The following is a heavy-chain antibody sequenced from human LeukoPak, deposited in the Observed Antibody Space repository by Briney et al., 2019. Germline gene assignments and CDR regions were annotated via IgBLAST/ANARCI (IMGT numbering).Heavy chain of an antibody. V-gene: IGHV1-2*04. J-gene: IGHJ4*02. D-gene: IGHD2-15*01. CDR2: INCKSGDT. CDR1: GYIFSGYN. Sequence: ASVKVSCKASGYIFSGYNIHWVRLTPGHGLEWLGWINCKSGDTKYVQKFRGWVTMTRDTSISTAYMELNSLRPDDSAVYYCARGLIRGAAEYWGQGSLVTVSS. CDR3: ARGLIRGAAEY.